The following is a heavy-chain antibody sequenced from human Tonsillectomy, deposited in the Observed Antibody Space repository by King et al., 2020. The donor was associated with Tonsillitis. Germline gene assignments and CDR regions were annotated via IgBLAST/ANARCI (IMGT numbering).Heavy chain of an antibody. D-gene: IGHD1-26*01. CDR3: ARDQRSYWLNYYYYGMDV. CDR1: GFTFSSYA. V-gene: IGHV3-30-3*01. Sequence: VQLVESGGGVVQPGRSLRLSCAASGFTFSSYAMHWVRQAPGKGLEWVAVISYDGSNKYYADSVKGRFTISRDNSKNTLYLQMNSLRAEETAVYYCARDQRSYWLNYYYYGMDVWGQGTTVTVSS. J-gene: IGHJ6*02. CDR2: ISYDGSNK.